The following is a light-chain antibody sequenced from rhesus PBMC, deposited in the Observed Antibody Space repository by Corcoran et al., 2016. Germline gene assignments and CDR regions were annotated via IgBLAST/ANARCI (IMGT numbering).Light chain of an antibody. Sequence: QAALTQPRSVSGSPGQSVTISCTGTSSDIGGYNYVSWYQQHPGTAPKLLIYEVSKRPSGVSDRFSGSKSGNTASLTIAGLQLDDDADYCCGSYTGSSTFVFGSGTKLTVL. CDR3: GSYTGSSTFV. V-gene: IGLV2-32*02. CDR1: SSDIGGYNY. CDR2: EVS. J-gene: IGLJ6*01.